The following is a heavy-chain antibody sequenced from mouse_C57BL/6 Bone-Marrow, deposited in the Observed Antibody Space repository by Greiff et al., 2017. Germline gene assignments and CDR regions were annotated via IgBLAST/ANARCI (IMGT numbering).Heavy chain of an antibody. D-gene: IGHD2-4*01. CDR2: INPYNGGT. CDR1: GYTFTDYS. Sequence: EVQLQQSGPVLVKPGASVKMSCKASGYTFTDYSMNWVKQSHGKSLEWIGVINPYNGGTSYNQKFKGKATLTVDKSSSTAYMELNSLTSEDSAVYYCARIYYDLVSNYYAMDYWGQGTSVTVSS. V-gene: IGHV1-19*01. CDR3: ARIYYDLVSNYYAMDY. J-gene: IGHJ4*01.